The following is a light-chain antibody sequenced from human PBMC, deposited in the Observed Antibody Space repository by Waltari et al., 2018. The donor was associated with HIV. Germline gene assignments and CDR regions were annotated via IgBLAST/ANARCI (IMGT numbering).Light chain of an antibody. V-gene: IGKV1-39*01. CDR2: GAF. CDR3: QQSDRIPLT. Sequence: DIQMTQSPSSLSASVGDRVTITCRASQSISTYLNWYQQKPGEDPKLLIYGAFSLQSGVPSGFSGSGSGTDFTLTITSLQPEDFATYYCQQSDRIPLTFGGGTKVEL. J-gene: IGKJ4*01. CDR1: QSISTY.